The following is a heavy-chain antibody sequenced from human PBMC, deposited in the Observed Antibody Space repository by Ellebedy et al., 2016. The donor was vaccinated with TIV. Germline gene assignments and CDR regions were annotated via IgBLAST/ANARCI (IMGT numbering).Heavy chain of an antibody. CDR1: GYSFTSHW. V-gene: IGHV5-10-1*01. Sequence: GESLKISCKGSGYSFTSHWISWVRQMPGKGLEWMGRIDPSDSYTIYSPSFQGHVTISADKSISTAYLQCSSLKASDTAMYYCAKGTYYGMDVWGQGTTVTVSS. J-gene: IGHJ6*02. CDR2: IDPSDSYT. D-gene: IGHD3-10*01. CDR3: AKGTYYGMDV.